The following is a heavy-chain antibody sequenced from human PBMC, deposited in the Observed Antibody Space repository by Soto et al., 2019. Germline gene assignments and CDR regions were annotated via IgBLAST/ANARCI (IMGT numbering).Heavy chain of an antibody. CDR3: ARDSSGAVAGTVDY. V-gene: IGHV3-21*01. Sequence: EVQLLQSGGGLEQTGGSLRLSCVASGFTFSSYSMNWVRQAPGKGLEWVSSISSSSSYIYYADSVKGRFTISRDNAKNSLYLQMNSLRAEDTAVYYCARDSSGAVAGTVDYWGQGTLVTVSS. CDR1: GFTFSSYS. D-gene: IGHD6-19*01. CDR2: ISSSSSYI. J-gene: IGHJ4*02.